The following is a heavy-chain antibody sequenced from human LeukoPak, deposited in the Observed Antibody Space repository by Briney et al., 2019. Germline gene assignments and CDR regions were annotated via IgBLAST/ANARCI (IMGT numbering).Heavy chain of an antibody. J-gene: IGHJ4*02. D-gene: IGHD3-10*01. V-gene: IGHV3-30*02. CDR3: AKNAGSRFGELSADY. Sequence: SGGSLRLSCAASGFTFSSYGMHWVRQAPGKGLEWVAFIRYDGSNKYYADSVKGRFTISRDNSKNTLYLQMNSLRAEDTAVYYCAKNAGSRFGELSADYWGQGTLVTVSS. CDR1: GFTFSSYG. CDR2: IRYDGSNK.